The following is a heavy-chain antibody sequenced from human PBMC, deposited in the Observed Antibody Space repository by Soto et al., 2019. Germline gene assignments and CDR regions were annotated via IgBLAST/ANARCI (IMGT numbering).Heavy chain of an antibody. CDR2: IYYSGST. V-gene: IGHV4-30-4*01. J-gene: IGHJ4*02. CDR3: ARAPSTSWHLN. D-gene: IGHD2-2*01. Sequence: PSETLFLTCTVSGGSISSGDYYWSWIRQPPGKGLEWIGYIYYSGSTYYNPSLKSRVTISVDTSKNQFSLKLSSVTAADTAVYYCARAPSTSWHLNWGQGTPVTVSS. CDR1: GGSISSGDYY.